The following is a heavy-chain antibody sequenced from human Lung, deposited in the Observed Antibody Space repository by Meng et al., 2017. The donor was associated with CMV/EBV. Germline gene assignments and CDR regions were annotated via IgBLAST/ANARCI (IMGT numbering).Heavy chain of an antibody. CDR1: GYSXTGYY. V-gene: IGHV1-2*02. Sequence: ALXXVSXKSSGYSXTGYYLHWVRQAPGQGLEWMGWINPYSGATKYAEKFQGRVTMTRNTSISTAYMELNTLRSDDTAVYYCASSTSGVVIGILRRYNWFDPWXQGTLVTVSS. CDR2: INPYSGAT. CDR3: ASSTSGVVIGILRRYNWFDP. D-gene: IGHD2-21*01. J-gene: IGHJ5*02.